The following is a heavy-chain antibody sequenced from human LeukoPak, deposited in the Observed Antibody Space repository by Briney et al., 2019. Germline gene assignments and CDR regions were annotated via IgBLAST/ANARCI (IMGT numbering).Heavy chain of an antibody. J-gene: IGHJ4*02. Sequence: ASVKVSCKASGYTFTSYGISWVRQAPGQGLEWMGWINAYNGNTNYAQKLQGRVTMTSDTSTSTAYMELRSLRSDDTAVYYCARDPAPYSSSWYALHFDYWGQGTLVAVSS. CDR3: ARDPAPYSSSWYALHFDY. V-gene: IGHV1-18*01. CDR2: INAYNGNT. CDR1: GYTFTSYG. D-gene: IGHD6-13*01.